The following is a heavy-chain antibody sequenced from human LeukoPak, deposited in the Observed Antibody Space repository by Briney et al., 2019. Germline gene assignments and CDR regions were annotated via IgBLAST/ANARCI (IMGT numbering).Heavy chain of an antibody. V-gene: IGHV4-59*01. CDR3: ARWGSSWYKRAFDI. J-gene: IGHJ3*02. CDR2: IYYSGST. Sequence: SETLSLTCTVSGGSISSYYWSWIRQPPGKGLEWIGYIYYSGSTNYNPSLKSRVTISVDTSKNQFSLKLSSVTAADTAVYYCARWGSSWYKRAFDIWGQGTMVTVSS. CDR1: GGSISSYY. D-gene: IGHD6-13*01.